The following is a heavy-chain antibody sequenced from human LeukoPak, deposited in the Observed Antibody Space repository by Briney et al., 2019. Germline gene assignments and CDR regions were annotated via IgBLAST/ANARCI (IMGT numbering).Heavy chain of an antibody. V-gene: IGHV3-64D*06. D-gene: IGHD2-2*02. J-gene: IGHJ4*02. CDR2: ISSDGGTT. CDR1: GFSFRSYA. CDR3: VTGGYCTSTNCYTLLDY. Sequence: GGSLRLSCSASGFSFRSYAMHWVRHAPGKGLEYVSRISSDGGTTYYTDSVKGRFTISRDNSKNRLYLQMSGLRLEDTAVYYCVTGGYCTSTNCYTLLDYWGQGTLVTVSS.